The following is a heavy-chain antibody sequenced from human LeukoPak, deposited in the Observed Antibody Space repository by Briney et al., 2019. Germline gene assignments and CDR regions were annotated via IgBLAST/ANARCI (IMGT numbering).Heavy chain of an antibody. D-gene: IGHD1-26*01. J-gene: IGHJ5*01. Sequence: PGGSLRLSCAASGFNFRDYAMSWVRQAPAKGMEWVSVLSGRGDSTYYADSVKGQFTISRDNSKNTLYLQMNSLTAEDTALYFCAREVGALESWGQGTLVTVSS. CDR3: AREVGALES. CDR2: LSGRGDST. CDR1: GFNFRDYA. V-gene: IGHV3-23*01.